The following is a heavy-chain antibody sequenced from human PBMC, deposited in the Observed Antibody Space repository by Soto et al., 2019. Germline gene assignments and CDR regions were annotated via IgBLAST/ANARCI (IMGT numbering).Heavy chain of an antibody. Sequence: SETLSVTCTVSGGSISSSSYYWGWIRQPPGKGLEWIGSIYYSGSTYYNPSLKSRVTISVDTSKNQFSLKLSSVTAADTAVYYCARELTNYDVLTGYYSGAIFDPWGQGTLVTVSS. CDR1: GGSISSSSYY. D-gene: IGHD3-9*01. CDR2: IYYSGST. J-gene: IGHJ5*02. V-gene: IGHV4-39*02. CDR3: ARELTNYDVLTGYYSGAIFDP.